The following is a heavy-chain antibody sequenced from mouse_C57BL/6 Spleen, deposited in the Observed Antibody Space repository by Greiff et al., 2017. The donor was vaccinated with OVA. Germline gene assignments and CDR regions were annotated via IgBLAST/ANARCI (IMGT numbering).Heavy chain of an antibody. D-gene: IGHD2-5*01. CDR2: IYPGSGST. V-gene: IGHV1-55*01. CDR1: GYPFTSYW. J-gene: IGHJ2*01. CDR3: ARRDDYSNYVY. Sequence: QVQLQQPGAELVKPGASVKMSCKASGYPFTSYWITGVKRRPGQGLEWIGDIYPGSGSTNYNEKFKSKATLTVDTSSSTAYMQLSSLTSEDSAVYYCARRDDYSNYVYWGQGTTLTVSS.